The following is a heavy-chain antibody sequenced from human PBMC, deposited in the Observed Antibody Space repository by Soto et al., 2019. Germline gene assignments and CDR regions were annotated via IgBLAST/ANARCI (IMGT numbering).Heavy chain of an antibody. J-gene: IGHJ4*02. D-gene: IGHD1-26*01. V-gene: IGHV4-39*01. CDR1: GGSISSSSYY. CDR3: ARGEWELLRVFDY. Sequence: QLQLQESGPGLVKPSETLSLTCTVSGGSISSSSYYWGWIRQPPGKGLEWIGSIYYSGSTYYNPSLKSRVTISVDTSKNQFSLKLSSVTAADTAVYYCARGEWELLRVFDYWGQGTLVTVSS. CDR2: IYYSGST.